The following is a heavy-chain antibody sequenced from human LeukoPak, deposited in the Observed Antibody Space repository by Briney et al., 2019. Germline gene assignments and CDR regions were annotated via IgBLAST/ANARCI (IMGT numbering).Heavy chain of an antibody. J-gene: IGHJ4*02. CDR3: ARELYREWNYAFDC. V-gene: IGHV3-7*01. CDR1: GFTFTNHW. CDR2: IKQDGSDT. D-gene: IGHD1-7*01. Sequence: GGSLRLSCAASGFTFTNHWMSWVRRAPGKGLEWVANIKQDGSDTYYVDSVKGRFTISRDNAKSSMYLQMNNVRADDTAVYYCARELYREWNYAFDCWGQGTLVTVSS.